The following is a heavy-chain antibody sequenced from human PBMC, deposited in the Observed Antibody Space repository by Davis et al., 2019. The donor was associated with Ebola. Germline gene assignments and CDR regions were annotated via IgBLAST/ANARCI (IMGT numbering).Heavy chain of an antibody. J-gene: IGHJ4*02. CDR3: ARGYSSGWRPFDY. D-gene: IGHD6-19*01. CDR1: GFTFSSYG. CDR2: ISYDGSNE. Sequence: GESLKISCAASGFTFSSYGIHWVRQAPGKGLEWVAVISYDGSNEYYADSVKGRFTISRDNSKNTLYLQMNSLRAEDTAVYYCARGYSSGWRPFDYWGQGTLVTVSS. V-gene: IGHV3-30*03.